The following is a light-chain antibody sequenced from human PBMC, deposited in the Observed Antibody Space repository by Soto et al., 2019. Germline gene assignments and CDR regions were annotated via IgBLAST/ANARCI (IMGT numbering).Light chain of an antibody. Sequence: EIVLTQSPGTLSLSPGERATLSCRASQSVSSSYLAWYQQKPGQAPRLLIYGASTRATGIPDMFSGSGSGTDFTLTISSLEPEDFAVYYCEQYGSSPPFNFGPGTKVDIK. V-gene: IGKV3-20*01. CDR1: QSVSSSY. J-gene: IGKJ3*01. CDR2: GAS. CDR3: EQYGSSPPFN.